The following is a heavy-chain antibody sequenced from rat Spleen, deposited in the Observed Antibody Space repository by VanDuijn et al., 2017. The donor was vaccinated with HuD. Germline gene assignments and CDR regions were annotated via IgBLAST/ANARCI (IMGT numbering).Heavy chain of an antibody. CDR1: GFTFSDYN. CDR2: ISTGGGNT. CDR3: ARSTITTMDY. D-gene: IGHD1-10*01. Sequence: EVQLVESGGGLVQPGRSLKLSCAASGFTFSDYNMAWVRQAPTKGLEWVASISTGGGNTYYRDSVKGRFTISRDNAKSTLYLQMDSLRSEDTATYYCARSTITTMDYWGQGVMVTVSS. V-gene: IGHV5-25*01. J-gene: IGHJ2*01.